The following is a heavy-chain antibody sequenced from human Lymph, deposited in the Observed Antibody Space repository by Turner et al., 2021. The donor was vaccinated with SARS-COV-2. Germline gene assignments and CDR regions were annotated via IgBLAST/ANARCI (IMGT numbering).Heavy chain of an antibody. CDR1: GFTFNTAW. CDR2: IKSKTDGGTT. Sequence: EVQLVESGGGWLGLGGPLTLSCPASGFTFNTAWMSWVRQAPGKGLEWVGRIKSKTDGGTTDYAAPVKGRFTISRDDSKNTLYLQMNSLKTEDTAVYYCTTDPGQLVPYFDYWGQGTLVTVSS. D-gene: IGHD6-6*01. V-gene: IGHV3-15*01. CDR3: TTDPGQLVPYFDY. J-gene: IGHJ4*02.